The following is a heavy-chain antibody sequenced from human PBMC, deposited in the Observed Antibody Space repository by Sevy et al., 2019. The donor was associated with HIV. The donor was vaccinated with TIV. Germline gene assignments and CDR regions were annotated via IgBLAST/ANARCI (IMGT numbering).Heavy chain of an antibody. J-gene: IGHJ6*02. CDR2: MNPNSGNT. V-gene: IGHV1-8*03. CDR3: ARGWGDFWSGYPYGMDV. D-gene: IGHD3-3*01. CDR1: GYTFTSYD. Sequence: ASVKFSCKASGYTFTSYDINWVRQATGQGLEWMGWMNPNSGNTGYAQKFQGRVTITRNTSISTAYMELSSLRSEDTAVYYCARGWGDFWSGYPYGMDVWGQGTTVTVSS.